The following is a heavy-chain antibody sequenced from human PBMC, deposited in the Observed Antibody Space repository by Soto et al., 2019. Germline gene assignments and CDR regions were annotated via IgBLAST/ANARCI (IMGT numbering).Heavy chain of an antibody. J-gene: IGHJ6*02. Sequence: GASVKVSCKASGYTFTSYYMHWVRQAPGQGLEWMGIINPSGGSTSYAQKFQGRVTMTRDMSTSTAYMELSSLRSEDTAVYYCAAAPIVLVPAATKYYYYYGMDVWGQGTTVTVSS. D-gene: IGHD2-2*01. CDR2: INPSGGST. V-gene: IGHV1-46*01. CDR1: GYTFTSYY. CDR3: AAAPIVLVPAATKYYYYYGMDV.